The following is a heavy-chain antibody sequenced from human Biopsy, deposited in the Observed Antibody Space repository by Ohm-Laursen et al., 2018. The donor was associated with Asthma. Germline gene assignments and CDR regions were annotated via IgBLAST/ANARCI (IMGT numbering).Heavy chain of an antibody. CDR2: IHYSGST. J-gene: IGHJ4*02. V-gene: IGHV4-59*01. D-gene: IGHD2-15*01. CDR1: GGSFSSNY. Sequence: GTLSLTCAVYGGSFSSNYWSWIRQAPGKGLEWIGNIHYSGSTYSNPSLKSRVTISVDTSKKQISLRLSSVIAADTAVYYCAGFCSGGNCPDHWGQGTLVTVSS. CDR3: AGFCSGGNCPDH.